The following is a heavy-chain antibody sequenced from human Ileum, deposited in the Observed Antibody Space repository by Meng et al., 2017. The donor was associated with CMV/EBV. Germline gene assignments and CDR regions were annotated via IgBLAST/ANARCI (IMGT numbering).Heavy chain of an antibody. CDR2: ISGTGSTI. V-gene: IGHV3-11*01. Sequence: ASEFTFRDYFMSWTRQAPGKGLEWVSYISGTGSTIYYADSVKGRFTISRDNAKNSLYLQMNSLRAEDTAVYYCARAARYFDWTFDYWGQGTLVTVSS. D-gene: IGHD3-9*01. CDR3: ARAARYFDWTFDY. J-gene: IGHJ4*02. CDR1: EFTFRDYF.